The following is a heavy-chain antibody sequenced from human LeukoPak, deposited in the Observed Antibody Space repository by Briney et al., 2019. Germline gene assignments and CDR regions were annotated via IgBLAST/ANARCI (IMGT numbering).Heavy chain of an antibody. Sequence: SETLSLTCTVSGYSITSGYYWGWIRQPPGKGLEWIGSIYHSGSTNYNPSLKSRVTISVDTSKNQFSLKLSSVTAADTAVYYCAGYSPEHYYFDYWGPGTLVTVSS. CDR2: IYHSGST. CDR1: GYSITSGYY. J-gene: IGHJ4*02. D-gene: IGHD6-13*01. V-gene: IGHV4-38-2*02. CDR3: AGYSPEHYYFDY.